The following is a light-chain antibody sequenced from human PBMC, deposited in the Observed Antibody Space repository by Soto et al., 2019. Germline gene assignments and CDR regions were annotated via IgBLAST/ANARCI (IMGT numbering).Light chain of an antibody. CDR3: SSYTNINTRAGV. V-gene: IGLV2-14*01. CDR1: SGDIGSYNR. Sequence: QSVLTQPASVAGSPGQSITISCTGTSGDIGSYNRVSWYQQHPGKAPKLIIYEVTDRPSGVSNRLSGSKSGNTASLTISGLQAEYEAEYYCSSYTNINTRAGVFGTGTKLTVL. J-gene: IGLJ1*01. CDR2: EVT.